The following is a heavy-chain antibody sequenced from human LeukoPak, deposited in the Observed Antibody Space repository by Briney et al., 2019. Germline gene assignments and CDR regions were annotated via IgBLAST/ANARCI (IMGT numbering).Heavy chain of an antibody. Sequence: SVKVSCKASGGTFSSYAISWVRQAPGQGLEWMGRIIPILGIANYAQKFQGRVTITADKSTSTAYMELSSLRSEDTAVYYCARDGYNHEADYWGQGTLVTVFS. J-gene: IGHJ4*02. V-gene: IGHV1-69*04. CDR2: IIPILGIA. D-gene: IGHD5-24*01. CDR1: GGTFSSYA. CDR3: ARDGYNHEADY.